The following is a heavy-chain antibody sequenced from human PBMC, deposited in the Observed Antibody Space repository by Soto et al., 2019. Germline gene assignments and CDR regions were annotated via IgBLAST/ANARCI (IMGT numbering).Heavy chain of an antibody. CDR1: GFSLSTSGVG. J-gene: IGHJ5*02. Sequence: QITLKESGPTLVKPTQTLTLTCTFSGFSLSTSGVGVGWIRQPPGKALEWLALIYWDDDKRYSPSLKSRLTITKDTSKNQVVLTMTNMDPVDTATYYCAHSLYVDTAMVGKFDPWGQGTLVTVSS. D-gene: IGHD5-18*01. CDR2: IYWDDDK. CDR3: AHSLYVDTAMVGKFDP. V-gene: IGHV2-5*02.